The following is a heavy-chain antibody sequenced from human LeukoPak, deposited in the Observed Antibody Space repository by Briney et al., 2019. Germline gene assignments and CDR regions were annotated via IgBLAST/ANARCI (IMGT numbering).Heavy chain of an antibody. J-gene: IGHJ3*02. CDR3: ARGDGEGATIYAFDI. D-gene: IGHD1-26*01. CDR1: GYTFTSYH. V-gene: IGHV1-46*01. Sequence: GASVKVSCKASGYTFTSYHMHWVRQDPGQGLEWMGIINPSGGRTSYAQKLQGRVTMTRDMSTSTVYMELSKDTAVYYCARGDGEGATIYAFDIWGQGTMVTVSS. CDR2: INPSGGRT.